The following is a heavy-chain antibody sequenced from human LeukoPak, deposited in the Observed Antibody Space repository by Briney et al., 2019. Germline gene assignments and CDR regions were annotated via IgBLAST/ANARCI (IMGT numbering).Heavy chain of an antibody. Sequence: GGSLRLSCVASGITFNNYAVSWVRQAPEKGLDWVSVISGSAHKIRYADSVKGRFTISRDNSKNTLYLQMNSLRAEDTAVYYCAKSQDGYNAPAGYWGQGTLVTVSS. V-gene: IGHV3-23*01. CDR3: AKSQDGYNAPAGY. CDR2: ISGSAHKI. J-gene: IGHJ4*02. D-gene: IGHD5-24*01. CDR1: GITFNNYA.